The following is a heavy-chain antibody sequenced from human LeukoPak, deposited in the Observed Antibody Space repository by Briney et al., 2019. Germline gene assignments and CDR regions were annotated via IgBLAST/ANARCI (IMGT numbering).Heavy chain of an antibody. CDR1: GFPFSAYC. Sequence: PGGSLRLSCAASGFPFSAYCMHWCRQAPGKGREWVAQISYDGSYKYYAHSMKGRFTISRDNSKNTLHLEVNSLRAEHTAVYYCAKSGQKYQFLTLLIHPWRQGTLLAVPS. J-gene: IGHJ5*02. CDR2: ISYDGSYK. CDR3: AKSGQKYQFLTLLIHP. D-gene: IGHD2/OR15-2a*01. V-gene: IGHV3-30*18.